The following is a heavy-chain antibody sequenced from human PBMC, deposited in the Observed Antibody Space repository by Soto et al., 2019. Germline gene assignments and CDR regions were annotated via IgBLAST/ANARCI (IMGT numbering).Heavy chain of an antibody. D-gene: IGHD1-26*01. CDR2: IIPIFGTA. CDR3: ATTPPVGGYYYYGMDV. V-gene: IGHV1-69*12. Sequence: QVQLVQSGAEVKKPGSSVKVSCKASGGTFSSYAISWVRQAPGQGLEWMGGIIPIFGTANYAQKFQGRVTITADESTSTAYMELSSMRSEDTAVYYCATTPPVGGYYYYGMDVWGQGTTVTVSS. CDR1: GGTFSSYA. J-gene: IGHJ6*02.